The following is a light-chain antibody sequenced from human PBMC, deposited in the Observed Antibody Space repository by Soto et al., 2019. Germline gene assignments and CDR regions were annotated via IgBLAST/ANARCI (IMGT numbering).Light chain of an antibody. J-gene: IGKJ1*01. V-gene: IGKV1-5*01. Sequence: IQMHQSPSTLSASLGDRVTITCRASENIKNWLAWYQQTEGKANKFLISDASSLEAGVPSRFSGSVSGTDGTITITSLKPDDGRTYYCQQSDVHPKTFGQGTKVEIK. CDR1: ENIKNW. CDR2: DAS. CDR3: QQSDVHPKT.